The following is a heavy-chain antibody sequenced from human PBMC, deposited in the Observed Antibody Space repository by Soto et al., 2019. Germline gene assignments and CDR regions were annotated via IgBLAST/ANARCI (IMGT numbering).Heavy chain of an antibody. D-gene: IGHD6-13*01. CDR3: ARDTRRRQIAAAGTKFKPNWFDP. Sequence: GGSLRLSCAASGFTFSSYGMHWVRQAPGKGLEWVAVIWYDGSNKYYADSVKGRFTISRDNSKNTLYLQMNSLRAEDTAVYYCARDTRRRQIAAAGTKFKPNWFDPWGQGTLVTVSS. CDR1: GFTFSSYG. CDR2: IWYDGSNK. J-gene: IGHJ5*02. V-gene: IGHV3-33*01.